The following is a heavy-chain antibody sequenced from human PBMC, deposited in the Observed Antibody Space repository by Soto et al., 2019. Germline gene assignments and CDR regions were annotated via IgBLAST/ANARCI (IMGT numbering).Heavy chain of an antibody. CDR1: GYSLTSYW. V-gene: IGHV5-51*03. Sequence: EVQLVQSGAEVKKPGESLKISCKGSGYSLTSYWIGWVRQMPGRGLEWMGIIYPGDSDTRYSPSFQGQVTISADRSISTAYLQWSTLKASDTAMYYCARGYCSSTSCYRIRFDPWGQGTLVTVSS. D-gene: IGHD2-2*02. CDR3: ARGYCSSTSCYRIRFDP. CDR2: IYPGDSDT. J-gene: IGHJ5*02.